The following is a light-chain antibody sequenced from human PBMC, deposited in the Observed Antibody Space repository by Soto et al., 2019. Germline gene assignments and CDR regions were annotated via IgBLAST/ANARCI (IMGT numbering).Light chain of an antibody. V-gene: IGKV1-5*03. CDR2: KAS. Sequence: DIQMTQSPSTLSASVGDRVTITCRASQSISSWLAWYQQKPGKAPKLLIYKASSLESGVPSRFSGSGSGTEFSLTSSSLQPDDIETYYCQQYNSYPKAFGQGNKVEIK. CDR1: QSISSW. J-gene: IGKJ1*01. CDR3: QQYNSYPKA.